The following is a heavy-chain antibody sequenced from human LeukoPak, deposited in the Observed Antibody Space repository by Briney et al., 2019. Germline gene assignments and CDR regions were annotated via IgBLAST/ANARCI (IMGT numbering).Heavy chain of an antibody. CDR3: AKDIERWPGDY. J-gene: IGHJ4*02. CDR1: GFTFSSYG. Sequence: GGSLRLSCAASGFTFSSYGMHWVRQAPGKGLEWVAVISYDGSNKYYADSVKGRFTISRDNSKNTLYLQMNSLRAEDTAVYYCAKDIERWPGDYWGQGTQVTVSS. V-gene: IGHV3-30*18. CDR2: ISYDGSNK. D-gene: IGHD4-23*01.